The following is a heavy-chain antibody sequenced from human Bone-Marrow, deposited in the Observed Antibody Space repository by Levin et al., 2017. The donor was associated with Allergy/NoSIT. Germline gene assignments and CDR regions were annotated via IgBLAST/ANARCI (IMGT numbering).Heavy chain of an antibody. Sequence: SQTLSLTCTVSGASISSFYWSWIRPPPGKGLEWIGYIYYSGSTNYSPSLKSRVSMSADMSRNQVYLTMSSVTAADTAVYYCARQAVPAAMNRFDSWGQGNLVTVSS. D-gene: IGHD2-2*01. V-gene: IGHV4-59*08. J-gene: IGHJ5*01. CDR2: IYYSGST. CDR3: ARQAVPAAMNRFDS. CDR1: GASISSFY.